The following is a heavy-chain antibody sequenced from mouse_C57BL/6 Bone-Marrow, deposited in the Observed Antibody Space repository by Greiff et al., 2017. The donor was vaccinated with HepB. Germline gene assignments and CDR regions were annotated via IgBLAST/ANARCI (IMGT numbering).Heavy chain of an antibody. CDR1: GFTFSDYY. V-gene: IGHV5-12*01. CDR3: ARRANWDWYFDV. Sequence: EVQRVESGGGLVQPGGSLKLSCAASGFTFSDYYMYWVRQTPEKRLEWVAYISNGGGSTYYTDTVKGRFTISRDNAKNTLYLQMSRLKSEDTAMYYCARRANWDWYFDVWGTGTTVTVSS. J-gene: IGHJ1*03. CDR2: ISNGGGST. D-gene: IGHD4-1*01.